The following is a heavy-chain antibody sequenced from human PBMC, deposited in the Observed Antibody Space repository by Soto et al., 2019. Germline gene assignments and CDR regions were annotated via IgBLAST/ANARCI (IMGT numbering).Heavy chain of an antibody. CDR1: EFTFSSYT. Sequence: GGSLRLSCAASEFTFSSYTMHWVRQAPGKGLEWVAVISYDGSNKYYADSVKGRFTISRDNSKNTLYLQMNSLRAEDTAVYYCARGQVWTTLVTPAAFDIWGQGTMVTVSS. V-gene: IGHV3-30-3*01. CDR2: ISYDGSNK. CDR3: ARGQVWTTLVTPAAFDI. J-gene: IGHJ3*02. D-gene: IGHD2-15*01.